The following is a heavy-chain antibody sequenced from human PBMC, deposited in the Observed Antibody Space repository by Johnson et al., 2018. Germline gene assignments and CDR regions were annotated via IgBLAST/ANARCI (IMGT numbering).Heavy chain of an antibody. J-gene: IGHJ3*02. CDR1: GFTFSSYG. CDR3: AKDLFTMVVVVAGEYAFDI. D-gene: IGHD3-22*01. V-gene: IGHV3-30*18. Sequence: VQLVESGGGVVQPGRSLRLSCAASGFTFSSYGMHWVRQAPGKGLEWVAVISYDGSNKYYADSVKGRFTISGDNSKNTLYRQMNSLRAEDTAVYYCAKDLFTMVVVVAGEYAFDIWGQGTMVTVAS. CDR2: ISYDGSNK.